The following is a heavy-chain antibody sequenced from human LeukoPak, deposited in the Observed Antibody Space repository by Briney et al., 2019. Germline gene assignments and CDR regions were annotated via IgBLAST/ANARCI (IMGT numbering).Heavy chain of an antibody. CDR1: VGTFSSYA. CDR3: ARGIVADYYYYMDV. Sequence: GASVKVSCKASVGTFSSYAISWVRQAPGQGLEWMGGIIPIFGTANYAQKFQGRVTITTDESTSTAYMELSSLRSEDTAVYYCARGIVADYYYYMDVWGKGTTVTVSS. CDR2: IIPIFGTA. J-gene: IGHJ6*03. D-gene: IGHD5-12*01. V-gene: IGHV1-69*05.